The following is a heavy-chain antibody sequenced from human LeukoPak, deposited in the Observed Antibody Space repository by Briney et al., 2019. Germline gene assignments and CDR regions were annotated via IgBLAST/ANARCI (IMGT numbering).Heavy chain of an antibody. CDR3: ARWGGGFDY. Sequence: GGSLRLSGAGSGFTFSTYWMGWVRQAPGKGLQGVANIKPDGSEKYYVDSLKGRFIMSRDNAKNSLYLQMNSLRAEDTAVYYCARWGGGFDYWGQGTLVTVSS. CDR1: GFTFSTYW. CDR2: IKPDGSEK. D-gene: IGHD3-16*01. V-gene: IGHV3-7*04. J-gene: IGHJ4*02.